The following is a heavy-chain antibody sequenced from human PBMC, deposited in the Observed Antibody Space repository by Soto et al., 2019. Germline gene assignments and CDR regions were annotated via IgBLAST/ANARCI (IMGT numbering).Heavy chain of an antibody. J-gene: IGHJ5*01. CDR1: GLTFSRHA. CDR3: AKKPSGFDS. Sequence: EVPLLESGGGLVQPGGSLRLSCAASGLTFSRHAMAWVRQAAGKGLEWLSSISESSSNTYYADSVKGRFTISKDNSKIMLYLQMNSLRDEDTAVSYCAKKPSGFDSWGQGTQVTVSS. D-gene: IGHD6-25*01. CDR2: ISESSSNT. V-gene: IGHV3-23*01.